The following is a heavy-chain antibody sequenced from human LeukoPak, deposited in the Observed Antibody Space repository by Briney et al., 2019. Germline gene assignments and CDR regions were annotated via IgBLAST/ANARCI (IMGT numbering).Heavy chain of an antibody. CDR3: ASSDFWSGYDY. CDR2: IYTSGST. Sequence: PSETLSLTCAVSGGSISSYYWSWIRQPAGKGLEWIRRIYTSGSTNYNPSLKSRVTMSVDTSKNQFSLKLSSVTAADTAVYYCASSDFWSGYDYWGQGTLVTVSS. D-gene: IGHD3-3*01. CDR1: GGSISSYY. J-gene: IGHJ4*02. V-gene: IGHV4-4*07.